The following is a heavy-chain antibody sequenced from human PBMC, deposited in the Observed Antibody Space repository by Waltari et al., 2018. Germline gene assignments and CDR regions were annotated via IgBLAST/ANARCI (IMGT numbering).Heavy chain of an antibody. CDR3: ARQGIHRDY. V-gene: IGHV4-39*01. Sequence: QLQLQASGPGRVTPSAPLSRPGPVSGGSLLSSPYSWGGIRPPPGKGLEWIGSIYYSGSTYYNPSLKSRVTISVDTSKNQFSLKLSSVTAADTAVYYCARQGIHRDYWGQGTLVTVSS. D-gene: IGHD5-18*01. J-gene: IGHJ4*02. CDR1: GGSLLSSPYS. CDR2: IYYSGST.